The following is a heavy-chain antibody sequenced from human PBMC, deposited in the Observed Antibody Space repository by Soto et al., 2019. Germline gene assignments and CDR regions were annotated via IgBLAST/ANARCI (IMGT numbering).Heavy chain of an antibody. Sequence: QVQLQESGPGLAKPSETLSLTCSVSGGSISTYYWSWIRQPPGKGLEWIGYIHYSGSTYSNPSLRGRITLSVDTSRNQVSLQINYVTAADTAVYYCARDAAGSGRNNWFDPWGQGTLVTVSS. CDR1: GGSISTYY. V-gene: IGHV4-59*01. D-gene: IGHD3-10*01. CDR2: IHYSGST. J-gene: IGHJ5*02. CDR3: ARDAAGSGRNNWFDP.